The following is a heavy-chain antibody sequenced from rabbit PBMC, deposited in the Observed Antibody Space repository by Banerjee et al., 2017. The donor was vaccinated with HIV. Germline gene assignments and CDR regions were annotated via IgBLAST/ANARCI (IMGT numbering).Heavy chain of an antibody. J-gene: IGHJ4*01. CDR3: ARGLLIGDL. CDR1: GFSFSSNYW. D-gene: IGHD4-2*01. Sequence: QEQLVESGGGLIKPEGSLTLTCKASGFSFSSNYWICWVRQAPGKGLEWIACIYAGSSGSTYYAGWAKGRFTISKTSSTTVTLQMTSLTAADTATYFCARGLLIGDLWGPGTLVTV. V-gene: IGHV1S45*01. CDR2: IYAGSSGST.